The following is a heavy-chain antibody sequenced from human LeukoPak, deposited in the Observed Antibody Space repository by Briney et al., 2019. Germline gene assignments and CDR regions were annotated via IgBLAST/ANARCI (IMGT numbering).Heavy chain of an antibody. CDR3: ARPVVPAAIYYFDY. J-gene: IGHJ4*02. CDR1: GYTFTGYY. D-gene: IGHD2-2*01. CDR2: INPNSGGT. Sequence: ASVKVSCKASGYTFTGYYMHWVRQAPGQGLEWMGWINPNSGGTNYAQKFQGRVTMTRDTSISTAYMELSRLRSDDTAVYYCARPVVPAAIYYFDYWGQGTLVTVSS. V-gene: IGHV1-2*02.